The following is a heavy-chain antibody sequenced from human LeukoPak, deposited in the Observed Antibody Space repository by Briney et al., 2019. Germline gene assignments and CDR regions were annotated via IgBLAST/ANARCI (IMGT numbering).Heavy chain of an antibody. Sequence: SETLSLTCTVSGGSISSYYWSWIRQPPGKGLEWIGYIYYSGSTNYNPSLKSRVTISVDTSKNQFSLKLSSVTAADTAVYYCARATDILTGYGAFDIWGQGTMVTVSS. CDR3: ARATDILTGYGAFDI. D-gene: IGHD3-9*01. CDR1: GGSISSYY. V-gene: IGHV4-59*01. J-gene: IGHJ3*02. CDR2: IYYSGST.